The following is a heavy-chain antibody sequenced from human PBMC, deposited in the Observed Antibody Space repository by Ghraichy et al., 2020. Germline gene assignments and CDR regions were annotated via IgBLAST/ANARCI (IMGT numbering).Heavy chain of an antibody. CDR3: ARAEAARIVFDY. CDR2: IYHSVST. J-gene: IGHJ4*02. D-gene: IGHD1-26*01. Sequence: SQTLSLTCAVSGGSISSGGYSWSWIRPPPGKGLEWIGYIYHSVSTYYNPSLKSRVTISVDRSKNQFSLKLSSVTAADTAVYYCARAEAARIVFDYWGQGTLVTVSS. V-gene: IGHV4-30-2*01. CDR1: GGSISSGGYS.